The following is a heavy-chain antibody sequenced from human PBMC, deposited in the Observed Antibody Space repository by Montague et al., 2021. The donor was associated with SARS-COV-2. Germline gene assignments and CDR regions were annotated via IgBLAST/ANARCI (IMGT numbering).Heavy chain of an antibody. V-gene: IGHV6-1*01. CDR1: GDSVAENRLS. CDR3: ARVRHLGRGMDV. J-gene: IGHJ6*02. D-gene: IGHD7-27*01. CDR2: PFYRSKWNY. Sequence: CAISGDSVAENRLSWDWFTQDPSRRLDLVGSPFYRSKWNYHYADSVKSRITIDPDTSKNQVSLQLRSVTPEDTAVYFCARVRHLGRGMDVWGQGTTVTVSS.